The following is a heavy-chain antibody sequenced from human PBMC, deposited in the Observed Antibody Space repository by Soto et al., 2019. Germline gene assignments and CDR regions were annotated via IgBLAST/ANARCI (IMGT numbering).Heavy chain of an antibody. D-gene: IGHD2-8*01. V-gene: IGHV1-18*01. CDR1: GYTFTSYG. Sequence: QVQLVQSGAEVKKPGASVKVSRKASGYTFTSYGISWVRQAPGQGLEWMGWISAYNGNTNYAQKLQGRVTMTTDTSTSTAYMELRSLRSDDTAVYYCARDCSTNGVCYTGFSYWGQGTLVTVSS. J-gene: IGHJ4*02. CDR2: ISAYNGNT. CDR3: ARDCSTNGVCYTGFSY.